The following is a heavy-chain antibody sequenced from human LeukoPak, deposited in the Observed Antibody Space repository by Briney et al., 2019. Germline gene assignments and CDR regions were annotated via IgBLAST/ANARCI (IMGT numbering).Heavy chain of an antibody. J-gene: IGHJ3*02. D-gene: IGHD1-26*01. CDR3: ARYVGPFDI. CDR2: IYYSGST. CDR1: GGSISSYY. V-gene: IGHV4-59*01. Sequence: PSETLSLTCTVSGGSISSYYWSWLRQPPGKGLEWIGYIYYSGSTDYNPSLKSRVTISVDTSKNQFSLKLSSVTAADTAVYYCARYVGPFDIWGPGTMVTVSS.